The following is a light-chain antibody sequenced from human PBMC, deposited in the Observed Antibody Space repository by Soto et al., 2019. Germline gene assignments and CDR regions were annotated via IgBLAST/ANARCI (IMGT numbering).Light chain of an antibody. CDR1: SSSIGRNS. Sequence: QAVVTQPPSASGTPGQRVTISCSGSSSSIGRNSVNWYQQLPRTAPKVLIYTNNQRPSGVPDRFSGSKSGTSASLAISGLQSEDEADCNCAAWDGSLNVHVFGTGTQVTVL. V-gene: IGLV1-44*01. CDR3: AAWDGSLNVHV. J-gene: IGLJ1*01. CDR2: TNN.